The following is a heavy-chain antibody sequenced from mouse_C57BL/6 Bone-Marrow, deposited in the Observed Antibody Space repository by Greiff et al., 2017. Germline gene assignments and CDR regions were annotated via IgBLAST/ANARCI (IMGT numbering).Heavy chain of an antibody. Sequence: QVQLKQSGAELVRPGASVKLSCKASGYTFTDYYINWVKQRPGQGLEWIARIYPGSGNTYYNEKFKGKATLTAEKSSSTAYMQLSSLTSEDSAVYFCARSSYDYDPAWFAYWGQGTLVTVSA. CDR2: IYPGSGNT. V-gene: IGHV1-76*01. CDR3: ARSSYDYDPAWFAY. CDR1: GYTFTDYY. D-gene: IGHD2-4*01. J-gene: IGHJ3*01.